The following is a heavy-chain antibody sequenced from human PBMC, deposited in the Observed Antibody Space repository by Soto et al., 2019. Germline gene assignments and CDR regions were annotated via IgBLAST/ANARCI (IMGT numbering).Heavy chain of an antibody. CDR1: GGTFSSYA. V-gene: IGHV1-69*13. D-gene: IGHD6-13*01. J-gene: IGHJ6*02. Sequence: ASVKVFCKASGGTFSSYAISWVRQAPGQGLEWMGGIIPIFGTANYAQKFQGRVTITADESTSTAYMELSSLRSEDTAVYYCARDLDGRQLVCGMDVWGQGTTVTVSS. CDR2: IIPIFGTA. CDR3: ARDLDGRQLVCGMDV.